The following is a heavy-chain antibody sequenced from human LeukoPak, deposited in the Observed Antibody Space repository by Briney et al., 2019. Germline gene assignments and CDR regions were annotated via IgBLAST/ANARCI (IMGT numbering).Heavy chain of an antibody. V-gene: IGHV3-21*01. CDR2: ISSSSSYI. Sequence: GGSLRLSCAASGFTFSSYSMNWVRQAPGKGLEWVSSISSSSSYIYYADSVKGRFTISRDNAKNSLYLQMNSLRAEDTAVYYCARDRLEDDSSGYYYTDVWGKGTTVTISS. J-gene: IGHJ6*03. CDR1: GFTFSSYS. CDR3: ARDRLEDDSSGYYYTDV. D-gene: IGHD3-22*01.